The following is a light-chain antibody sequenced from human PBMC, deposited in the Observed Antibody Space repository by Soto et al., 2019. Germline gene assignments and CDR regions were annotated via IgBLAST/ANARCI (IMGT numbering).Light chain of an antibody. J-gene: IGLJ1*01. Sequence: QSVLTQPPSVSAAPGQKVTISCSGGSSNIGSNFVSWYQQLPGTAPKLLIYDNNKRPSGIPDRFSGSKSGASATLGITGLQTGDEADYYCGAWDGTLSWFFGPGTKLTVL. CDR3: GAWDGTLSWF. CDR2: DNN. CDR1: SSNIGSNF. V-gene: IGLV1-51*01.